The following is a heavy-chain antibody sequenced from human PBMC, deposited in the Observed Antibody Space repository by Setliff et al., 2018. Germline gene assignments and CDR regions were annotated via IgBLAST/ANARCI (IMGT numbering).Heavy chain of an antibody. J-gene: IGHJ3*02. CDR2: IKQDGSEK. CDR3: ARDDYDILTGSPGEDAFDI. D-gene: IGHD3-9*01. V-gene: IGHV3-7*01. CDR1: GFPFSSYW. Sequence: RLSCAASGFPFSSYWMSWVRQAPGKGLEWVANIKQDGSEKYYVDSVKGRFTISRDNAKNSLYLQMNSLRAEDTAVYYCARDDYDILTGSPGEDAFDIWGQGTMVTVSS.